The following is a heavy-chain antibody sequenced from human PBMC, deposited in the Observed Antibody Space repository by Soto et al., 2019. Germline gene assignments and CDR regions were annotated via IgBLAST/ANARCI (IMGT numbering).Heavy chain of an antibody. CDR1: GGSISSSNYY. CDR2: IYYSGST. J-gene: IGHJ4*02. Sequence: ETLSLTCTVSGGSISSSNYYWGWIRQPPGKGLEWIGNIYYSGSTYYNPSLKSRVTISVDTSKNQFSLKVTSVTAEDKAVYYCARHVGGSPPGYWGQGTLVTVSS. CDR3: ARHVGGSPPGY. D-gene: IGHD6-13*01. V-gene: IGHV4-39*01.